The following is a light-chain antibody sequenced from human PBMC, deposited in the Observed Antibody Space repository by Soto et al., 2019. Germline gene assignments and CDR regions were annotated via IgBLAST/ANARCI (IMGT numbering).Light chain of an antibody. Sequence: DIQMTQSPSTLSASVGDRVTISCRASESIRSWLVWYQQRPGKAPEVLIYEASTLENGVPARFSGSGSGTEFTLTISSLQPDDYATYYCQQYYTYPFTFGGGTKVEIK. CDR1: ESIRSW. CDR2: EAS. J-gene: IGKJ4*01. CDR3: QQYYTYPFT. V-gene: IGKV1-5*01.